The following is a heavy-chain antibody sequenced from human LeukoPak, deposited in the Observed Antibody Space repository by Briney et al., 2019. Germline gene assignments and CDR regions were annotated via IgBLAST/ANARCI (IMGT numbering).Heavy chain of an antibody. CDR3: ARQAYYDFWSGYLEFDP. V-gene: IGHV3-13*01. CDR2: IGTAGDT. CDR1: GFTFSSYD. J-gene: IGHJ5*02. D-gene: IGHD3-3*01. Sequence: GGSLRLSCAASGFTFSSYDMHWVRQATGKGLEWVSAIGTAGDTYYPGSVKGRFTISRENAKNSLYLQMNSLRAGDTAVYYCARQAYYDFWSGYLEFDPWGQGTLVTVSS.